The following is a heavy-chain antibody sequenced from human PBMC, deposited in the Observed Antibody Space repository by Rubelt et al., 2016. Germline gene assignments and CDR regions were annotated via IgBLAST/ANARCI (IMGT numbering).Heavy chain of an antibody. CDR3: AFDI. Sequence: EVQLVESGGGLVQPGRSLRLSCTASGFTFGDYAMSWVRQAPGKGLEWVGFIRSKAYGGTTEYDASVKRNSLKTEDTAGDYCTRDPGVKYDILPNEDSGAFDIWGQGTMVTVSS. V-gene: IGHV3-49*04. CDR2: IRSKAYGGTT. D-gene: IGHD3-9*01. J-gene: IGHJ3*02. CDR1: GFTFGDYA.